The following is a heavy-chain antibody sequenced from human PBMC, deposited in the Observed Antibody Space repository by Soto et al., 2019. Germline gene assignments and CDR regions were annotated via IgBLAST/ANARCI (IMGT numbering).Heavy chain of an antibody. V-gene: IGHV3-23*01. J-gene: IGHJ4*02. CDR3: AKPLAVDFDY. Sequence: GGSLRLSCAASGFTFSSHAMMWVRQAPGKGLEWVSGISVNGGSTYYADSVKGRFTISRDNSKNTLYLQMNSLRAEDTAIYYCAKPLAVDFDYWGQGTLVTVSS. CDR1: GFTFSSHA. CDR2: ISVNGGST. D-gene: IGHD6-19*01.